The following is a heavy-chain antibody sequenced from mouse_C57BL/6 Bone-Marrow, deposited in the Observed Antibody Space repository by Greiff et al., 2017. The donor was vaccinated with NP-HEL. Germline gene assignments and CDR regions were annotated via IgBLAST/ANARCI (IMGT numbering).Heavy chain of an antibody. V-gene: IGHV1-81*01. Sequence: QVQLKESGAELARPGASVKLSCKASGYTFTSYGISWVKQRPGQGLEWIGEIYPRSGNTYYNEKFKGKATLTADKSSSTAYMELRSLTSEDSAVYFCARSGWWWFADWGQGALVTVSA. CDR3: ARSGWWWFAD. CDR2: IYPRSGNT. CDR1: GYTFTSYG. J-gene: IGHJ3*01. D-gene: IGHD1-1*02.